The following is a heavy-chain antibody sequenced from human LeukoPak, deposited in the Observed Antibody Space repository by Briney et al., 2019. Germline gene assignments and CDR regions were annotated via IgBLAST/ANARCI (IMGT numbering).Heavy chain of an antibody. J-gene: IGHJ6*02. V-gene: IGHV5-51*01. CDR1: GYSFTNYW. Sequence: GESLKISCKGSGYSFTNYWIGWVRLMPGKGLEWMGIIYPGNSDTRYSPSFQGQVTISADKSISTAYLQWSSVKASDTAMYYCARHRFDGSEKYYGMDVWGQGTTVTVSS. D-gene: IGHD3-10*01. CDR3: ARHRFDGSEKYYGMDV. CDR2: IYPGNSDT.